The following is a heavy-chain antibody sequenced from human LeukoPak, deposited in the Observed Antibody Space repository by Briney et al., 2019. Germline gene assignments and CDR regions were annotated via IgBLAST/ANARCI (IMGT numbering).Heavy chain of an antibody. CDR3: AKSGSYASPPYFDY. V-gene: IGHV3-30*18. D-gene: IGHD1-26*01. Sequence: PGGSLRLSCAASGFTFSSYGMHWVRQAPGKGLEWVAVISYDGSNKYYADSVKGRFTISRDNSKNTLYLQMNSLRAEDTAVYYCAKSGSYASPPYFDYWGQGTLVTVSS. CDR1: GFTFSSYG. CDR2: ISYDGSNK. J-gene: IGHJ4*02.